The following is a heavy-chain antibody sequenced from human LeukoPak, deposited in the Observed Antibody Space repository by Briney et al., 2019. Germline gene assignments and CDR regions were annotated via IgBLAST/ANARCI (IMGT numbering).Heavy chain of an antibody. D-gene: IGHD6-13*01. V-gene: IGHV1-46*01. Sequence: ASVKVSCKASGYTFTDYYIHWVRQAPGQGLEWMGIINPSGGSTSYAQKFQGRVTMTRDTSTSTVYMELSSLRSEDTAVYYCARDSNGYSSSRYANDYWGQGTLVTVSS. CDR3: ARDSNGYSSSRYANDY. CDR1: GYTFTDYY. J-gene: IGHJ4*02. CDR2: INPSGGST.